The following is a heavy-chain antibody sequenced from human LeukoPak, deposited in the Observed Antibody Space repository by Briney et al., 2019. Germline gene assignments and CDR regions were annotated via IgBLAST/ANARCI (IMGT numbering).Heavy chain of an antibody. Sequence: SETLSLTCTVSGGSVSGDFSSRRFWSWIRQPPGKGLEWIGYFYHSGSTDYNPSLKSRVTISVDTSKNQFSLKLSSVTAADTAVYYCARWDYYDAMDVWGQGTTVTVSS. D-gene: IGHD1-26*01. J-gene: IGHJ6*02. CDR3: ARWDYYDAMDV. CDR2: FYHSGST. V-gene: IGHV4-61*01. CDR1: GGSVSGDFSSRRF.